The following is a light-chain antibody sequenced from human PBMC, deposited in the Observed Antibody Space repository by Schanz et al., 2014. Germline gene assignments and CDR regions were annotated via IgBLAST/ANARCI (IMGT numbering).Light chain of an antibody. Sequence: QSALTQPPSASGSPGQSVTISCTGTSSDVGGYNYVSWYQHHPGEAPKLMIYDVSNRPSGVPDRFSGSKSGTSASLAITGLQADNEAEYYCCSYAGSYTLVFGGGTKLTVL. J-gene: IGLJ2*01. V-gene: IGLV2-11*01. CDR3: CSYAGSYTLV. CDR2: DVS. CDR1: SSDVGGYNY.